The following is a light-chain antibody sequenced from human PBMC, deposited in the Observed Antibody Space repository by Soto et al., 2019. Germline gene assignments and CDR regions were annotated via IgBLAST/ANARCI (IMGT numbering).Light chain of an antibody. J-gene: IGLJ2*01. CDR1: SSDVGGYNY. V-gene: IGLV2-11*01. CDR3: CSYAGSYIWV. Sequence: QSVLTQPRSVSGSPGQSVTISCTGTSSDVGGYNYVSWYQQHPGKVPKLMIYDVTKRPSGVPDRFSGSKSGNTASLTISGLQAEDEAEYYCCSYAGSYIWVFGGGTKLTVL. CDR2: DVT.